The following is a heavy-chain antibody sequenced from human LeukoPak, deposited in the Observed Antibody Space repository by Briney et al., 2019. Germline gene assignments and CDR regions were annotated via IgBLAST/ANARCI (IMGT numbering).Heavy chain of an antibody. V-gene: IGHV1-2*06. CDR2: INPNSGGT. D-gene: IGHD3-22*01. CDR1: GYTFTGYY. CDR3: ARGLYYYDSSGYYLAEYFQH. J-gene: IGHJ1*01. Sequence: ASVKVSCKASGYTFTGYYMHWVRQAPGQGLEWMGLINPNSGGTNYAQKFQGRVTMTRDTSISTAYMELSRLRSDDTAVYYCARGLYYYDSSGYYLAEYFQHWGQGTLVTVSS.